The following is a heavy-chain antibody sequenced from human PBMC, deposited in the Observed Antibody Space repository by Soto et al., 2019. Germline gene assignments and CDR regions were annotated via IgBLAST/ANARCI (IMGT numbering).Heavy chain of an antibody. CDR2: ISAYNGNT. CDR3: ARVGIVVVPATRLGFWFDP. J-gene: IGHJ5*02. V-gene: IGHV1-18*01. CDR1: GYTFTSYG. Sequence: ASVKVSCKASGYTFTSYGISRVRQAPGQRLEWMGWISAYNGNTNYAQKLQGRVTMTTDTSTSTAYMELRSLRSDDTAVYYCARVGIVVVPATRLGFWFDPWGQGTPVTVSS. D-gene: IGHD2-2*01.